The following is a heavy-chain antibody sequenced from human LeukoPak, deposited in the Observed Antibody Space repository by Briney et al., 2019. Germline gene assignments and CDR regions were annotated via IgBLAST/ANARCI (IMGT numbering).Heavy chain of an antibody. J-gene: IGHJ4*02. Sequence: SETLSLTCIVSGASISSYYWSWIRRPPGKGLEWIGYIYYSGGTSYNPSLRSRVTTSVDKSKNQFSLNLSSVTAADTAVYYCARSSGGSGYYEDWGQGTLVTVSS. CDR3: ARSSGGSGYYED. D-gene: IGHD3-22*01. CDR2: IYYSGGT. V-gene: IGHV4-59*08. CDR1: GASISSYY.